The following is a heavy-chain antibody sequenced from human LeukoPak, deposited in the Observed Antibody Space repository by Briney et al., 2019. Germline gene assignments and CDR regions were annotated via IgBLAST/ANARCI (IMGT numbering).Heavy chain of an antibody. CDR2: IYSSGST. V-gene: IGHV4-4*07. D-gene: IGHD2-2*02. J-gene: IGHJ5*02. CDR1: GDSISSYY. Sequence: PSETLSLTCTVSGDSISSYYWSWIRQPAGKGLEWIGRIYSSGSTNYNPSLKSRVTMSVDTSKNQFSLILSSVTAADTAVYYCARGLVDIVVVPAAIPWFDPWGQGTLVTVSS. CDR3: ARGLVDIVVVPAAIPWFDP.